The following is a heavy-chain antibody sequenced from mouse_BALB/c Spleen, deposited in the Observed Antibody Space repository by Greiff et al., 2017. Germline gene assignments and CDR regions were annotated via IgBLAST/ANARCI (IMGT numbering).Heavy chain of an antibody. CDR2: ISSGGST. D-gene: IGHD1-1*02. V-gene: IGHV5-6-5*01. CDR1: GFTFSSYA. J-gene: IGHJ2*01. CDR3: ARCGFNYFDY. Sequence: EVKLVESGGGLVKPGGSLKLSCAASGFTFSSYAMSWVRQTPEKRLEWVASISSGGSTYYPDSVKGRFTISRDNARNILYLQMSSLRSEDTAMYYCARCGFNYFDYWGQGTTLTVSS.